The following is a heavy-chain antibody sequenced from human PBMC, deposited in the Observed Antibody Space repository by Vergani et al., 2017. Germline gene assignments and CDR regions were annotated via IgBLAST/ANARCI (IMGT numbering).Heavy chain of an antibody. CDR3: ATIVSSGYYPSYNVLDY. CDR2: VNWNGVGS. D-gene: IGHD3-22*01. J-gene: IGHJ4*02. Sequence: EVQLVESGGRVVRPGGSLRLSCIASGFKFDDYGMNWVRHVPGKGLEWVAGVNWNGVGSAYADSVRGRFIIYRDNAKNSLFLQMNSLRVEDTALYYGATIVSSGYYPSYNVLDYWGQGTQVTVSS. V-gene: IGHV3-20*04. CDR1: GFKFDDYG.